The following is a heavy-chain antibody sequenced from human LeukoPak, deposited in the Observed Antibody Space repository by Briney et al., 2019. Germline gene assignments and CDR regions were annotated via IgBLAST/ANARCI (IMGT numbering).Heavy chain of an antibody. CDR2: INPNSGGT. V-gene: IGHV1-2*06. Sequence: GASVKVSCKASGYTFTRYYMHWVRQAPGQGLEWMGRINPNSGGTNYAQKFQGRVTMTRDTSISTAYMELSRLRSDDTAVYYCARAGYYYDSSGYYYVGVDYWGQGTLVTVSS. J-gene: IGHJ4*02. D-gene: IGHD3-22*01. CDR3: ARAGYYYDSSGYYYVGVDY. CDR1: GYTFTRYY.